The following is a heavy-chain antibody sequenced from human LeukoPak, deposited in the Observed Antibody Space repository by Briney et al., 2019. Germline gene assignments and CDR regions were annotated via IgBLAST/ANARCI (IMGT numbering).Heavy chain of an antibody. D-gene: IGHD2-2*01. V-gene: IGHV1-2*04. CDR2: INPNSGGT. Sequence: ASVKVSCKASGYTFTGYYMHWVRQAPGQGLEWMGWINPNSGGTNYAQKFQGWVTMTRDTSISTAYMELSRPRSDDTAVYYCARAPSRDVVVPAVDRGAFDIWGQGTMVTVSS. J-gene: IGHJ3*02. CDR3: ARAPSRDVVVPAVDRGAFDI. CDR1: GYTFTGYY.